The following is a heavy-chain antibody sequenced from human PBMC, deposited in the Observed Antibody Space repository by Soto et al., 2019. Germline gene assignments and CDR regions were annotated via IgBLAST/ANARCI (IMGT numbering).Heavy chain of an antibody. J-gene: IGHJ4*02. D-gene: IGHD3-10*01. CDR3: AKDGRGSGSHYNSFGY. Sequence: EVQLVESGGGLIQPGGSLKLSCAASGFTVCNNYMSWVRQAPGKGLEWVSLIYSTGTTKYADSVKGRFTVSIDNAKNTLYLQMNSLRAEDTAVYYCAKDGRGSGSHYNSFGYWGQGTLVTVSS. CDR1: GFTVCNNY. CDR2: IYSTGTT. V-gene: IGHV3-53*01.